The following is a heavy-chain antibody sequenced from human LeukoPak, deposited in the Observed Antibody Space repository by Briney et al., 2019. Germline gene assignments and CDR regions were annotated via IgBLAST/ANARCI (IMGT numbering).Heavy chain of an antibody. CDR2: INPNSGNT. CDR1: GYTFSSHD. D-gene: IGHD3-10*01. CDR3: AKAVKYSYGSGSSYYFDH. Sequence: GASVKVSCKASGYTFSSHDVYCVRQATGQGLEWMGWINPNSGNTGYAQKFQGRVTITRNTSISTAYMELTSLTSEDSAVYYCAKAVKYSYGSGSSYYFDHWGQGALVTVSS. V-gene: IGHV1-8*01. J-gene: IGHJ4*02.